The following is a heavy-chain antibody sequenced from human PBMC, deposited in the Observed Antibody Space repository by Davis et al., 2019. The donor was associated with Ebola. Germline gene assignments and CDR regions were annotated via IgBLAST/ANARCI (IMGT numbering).Heavy chain of an antibody. CDR2: ISSSSIYT. CDR1: GFTFSDYY. CDR3: ARVAYGDYWRWFDS. V-gene: IGHV3-11*06. J-gene: IGHJ5*01. Sequence: GESLKISCAASGFTFSDYYMSWIRQAPGKGLEWVSYISSSSIYTNYADSVKGRFTISRDNAKNTLYLQMNSLRAEDTAVYYCARVAYGDYWRWFDSWGQGTLVTVSS. D-gene: IGHD4-17*01.